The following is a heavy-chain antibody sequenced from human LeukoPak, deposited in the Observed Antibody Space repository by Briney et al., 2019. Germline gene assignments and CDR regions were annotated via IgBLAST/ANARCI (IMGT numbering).Heavy chain of an antibody. CDR1: GFTFSDCY. J-gene: IGHJ4*02. CDR2: ISSSGSTI. D-gene: IGHD6-6*01. CDR3: GSYSSSSGIDY. V-gene: IGHV3-11*04. Sequence: GGSLRLSCAASGFTFSDCYMSWIRQAPGKGLEWVSYISSSGSTIYYADSVKGRFTISRDNAKNSLYLQMNSLRAEDTAVYYCGSYSSSSGIDYWGQGTLVTVSS.